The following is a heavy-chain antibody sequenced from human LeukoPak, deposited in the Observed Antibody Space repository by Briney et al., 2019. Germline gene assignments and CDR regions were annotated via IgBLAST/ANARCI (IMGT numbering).Heavy chain of an antibody. J-gene: IGHJ3*02. CDR1: GFTFSDYY. V-gene: IGHV3-11*01. D-gene: IGHD1-14*01. Sequence: TGGSLRLSCAASGFTFSDYYMNWIRQAPGKGLEWVSYISNSGSSIYYADSVKGRFTISRDNAKNSLYLLMNSLRAEDTAVYYCARGGTAGSWRAFDIWGQGTMVTVSS. CDR2: ISNSGSSI. CDR3: ARGGTAGSWRAFDI.